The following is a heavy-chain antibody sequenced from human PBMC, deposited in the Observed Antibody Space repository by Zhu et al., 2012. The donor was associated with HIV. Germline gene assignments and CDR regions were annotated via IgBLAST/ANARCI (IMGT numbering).Heavy chain of an antibody. Sequence: QVQLQGSGPGLVKPSETLSLTCDVSGYSINTPHYWGWIRQPPGKGLEWIANIYRTGDTYYNPSLKSRATISLDTSRNLFFLTLNSVTAADTAMYYCAKTGDDNFHASFXIWDQGTLITVSS. CDR2: IYRTGDT. CDR1: GYSINTPHY. J-gene: IGHJ3*02. D-gene: IGHD1-1*01. CDR3: AKTGDDNFHASFXI. V-gene: IGHV4-38-2*01.